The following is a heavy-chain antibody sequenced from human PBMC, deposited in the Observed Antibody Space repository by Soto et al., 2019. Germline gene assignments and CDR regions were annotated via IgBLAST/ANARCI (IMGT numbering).Heavy chain of an antibody. Sequence: QVQLVQSGAEEKKPGASVKVSCKASGYTFTSHAMHWVRQAPGQRLEWMGWINAAYATTKYSQKLQGRVTITRDTSASTVYMELSSLRSEDTAVYYCARDRDWAFDYWGQGTLVTVSS. CDR3: ARDRDWAFDY. V-gene: IGHV1-3*05. CDR2: INAAYATT. J-gene: IGHJ4*02. CDR1: GYTFTSHA. D-gene: IGHD3-9*01.